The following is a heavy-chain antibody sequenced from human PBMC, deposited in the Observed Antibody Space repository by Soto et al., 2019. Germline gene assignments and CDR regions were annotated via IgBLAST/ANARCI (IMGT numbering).Heavy chain of an antibody. CDR1: GFTFSSYA. CDR3: AKALTFLEWLSGAFDI. V-gene: IGHV3-23*01. CDR2: ISGSGGST. J-gene: IGHJ3*02. D-gene: IGHD3-3*02. Sequence: GGSLRLSCAASGFTFSSYAMSWARQAPGKGLEWVSAISGSGGSTYYADSVKGRFTISRDNSKNTLYLQMNSLRAEDTAVYYCAKALTFLEWLSGAFDIWGQGTMVTVSS.